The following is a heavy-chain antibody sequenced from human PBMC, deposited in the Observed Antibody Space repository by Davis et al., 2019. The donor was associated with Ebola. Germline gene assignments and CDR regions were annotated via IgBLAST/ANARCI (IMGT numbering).Heavy chain of an antibody. J-gene: IGHJ4*02. D-gene: IGHD5-12*01. CDR3: ARRIYSAYDLGYFDS. Sequence: MPSETLSLTCTVSGDSITTYYWAWIRQPPGKGLEWIGNIYYGGSTYYNPSLKSRVSISVDTSKNQFSLKLSSVTAADTAVYYCARRIYSAYDLGYFDSWGQGSLVTVSS. V-gene: IGHV4-39*01. CDR2: IYYGGST. CDR1: GDSITTYY.